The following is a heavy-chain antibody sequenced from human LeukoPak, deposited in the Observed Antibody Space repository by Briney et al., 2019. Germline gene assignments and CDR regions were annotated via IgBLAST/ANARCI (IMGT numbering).Heavy chain of an antibody. J-gene: IGHJ4*02. CDR3: ALTYCGGGSCYSDYFDY. D-gene: IGHD2-15*01. CDR1: GGTFSSYT. CDR2: INPNSGDT. Sequence: ASVKVSCKASGGTFSSYTISWVRQAPGQGLEWMGWINPNSGDTNYVQKFQGRVTMTRDTSISTTYMELSRLRSDDMAVYYCALTYCGGGSCYSDYFDYWGQGTLVTVSS. V-gene: IGHV1-2*02.